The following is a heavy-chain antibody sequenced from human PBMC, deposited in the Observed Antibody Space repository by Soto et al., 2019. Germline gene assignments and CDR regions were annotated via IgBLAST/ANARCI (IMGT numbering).Heavy chain of an antibody. CDR1: GFIFSSYP. Sequence: EAQLLESGGGLVQPGGSLRLSCAASGFIFSSYPMSWVRQALGKGLEWVCGISGSGVTTFCADSVKGRFTISRDNSKNTLYLQMSGLRADDTAVYDCAKDLWGQRYFDLWGRGTLVTVSS. J-gene: IGHJ2*01. V-gene: IGHV3-23*01. CDR2: ISGSGVTT. CDR3: AKDLWGQRYFDL. D-gene: IGHD7-27*01.